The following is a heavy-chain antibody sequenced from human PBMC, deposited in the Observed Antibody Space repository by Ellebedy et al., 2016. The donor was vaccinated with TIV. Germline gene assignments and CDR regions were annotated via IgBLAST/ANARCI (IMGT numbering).Heavy chain of an antibody. CDR3: ARDLGLNRGVDAFDI. Sequence: GESLKISCAASGFTFSTYGMHWVRQAPGKGLEWVAVIWYDGRNEYYADSVRGRFTISRDNSKNTLYLQMNSLRAEDSALYYCARDLGLNRGVDAFDIWGQGTLVTVSS. CDR2: IWYDGRNE. CDR1: GFTFSTYG. J-gene: IGHJ3*02. V-gene: IGHV3-33*01. D-gene: IGHD3-10*01.